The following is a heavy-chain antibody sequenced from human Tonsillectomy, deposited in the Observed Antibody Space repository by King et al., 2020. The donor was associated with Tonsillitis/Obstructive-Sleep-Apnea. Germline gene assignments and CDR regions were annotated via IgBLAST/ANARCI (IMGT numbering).Heavy chain of an antibody. D-gene: IGHD1-26*01. J-gene: IGHJ6*03. CDR3: ASNINRVGAKYYYYYYYTDV. CDR1: GFTFSSYW. V-gene: IGHV3-7*02. Sequence: VQLVESGGGLVQPGGSLRLSCAASGFTFSSYWMIWVRQAPGKGLELVANIKQDGSEKYDVDSVKGRFTISRDNAKNSLYLQMNSLRAEDTAVYYCASNINRVGAKYYYYYYYTDVWGKGTTVTVSS. CDR2: IKQDGSEK.